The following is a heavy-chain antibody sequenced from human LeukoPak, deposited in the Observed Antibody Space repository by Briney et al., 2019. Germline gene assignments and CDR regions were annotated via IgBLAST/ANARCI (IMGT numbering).Heavy chain of an antibody. CDR1: GYTFTSYY. CDR3: AAYIVVVPAAINSVTTNFDY. J-gene: IGHJ4*02. CDR2: INPSGGST. V-gene: IGHV1-46*01. Sequence: ASVKVSCKASGYTFTSYYMHWVRQAPGQGLEWMGIINPSGGSTSYAQKFQGRVTMTEDTSTDTAYMELSSLRSEDTAVYYCAAYIVVVPAAINSVTTNFDYWGQGTLVTVSS. D-gene: IGHD2-2*01.